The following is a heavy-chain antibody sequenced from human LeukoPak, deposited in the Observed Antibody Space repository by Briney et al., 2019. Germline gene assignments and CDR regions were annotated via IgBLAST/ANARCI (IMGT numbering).Heavy chain of an antibody. Sequence: SETLSLTCTVSGDSISSYYCSWIRQPPGKGLEWIGYVYYTGSTNYNPSLKSRVTISIDTSKNQFSLNLSSVTAADTAVYYCARGLGYQTFDFWGQGTLVTVSS. V-gene: IGHV4-59*01. J-gene: IGHJ4*02. CDR3: ARGLGYQTFDF. D-gene: IGHD2-2*01. CDR1: GDSISSYY. CDR2: VYYTGST.